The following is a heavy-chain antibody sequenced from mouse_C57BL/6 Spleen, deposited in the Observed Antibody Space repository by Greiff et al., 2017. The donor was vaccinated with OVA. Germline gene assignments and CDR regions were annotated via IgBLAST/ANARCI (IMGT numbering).Heavy chain of an antibody. CDR2: IDPSDSET. Sequence: QVQLQQPGAELVRPGSSVKLSCKASGYTFTSYWMHWVKQRPIQGLEWIGNIDPSDSETNYNQKFKDKATLTVDKSSSTAYMQRSSLTSEDSAVYYCARGAQLGVDYWGKGTTLTVSS. CDR3: ARGAQLGVDY. CDR1: GYTFTSYW. V-gene: IGHV1-52*01. D-gene: IGHD4-1*02. J-gene: IGHJ2*01.